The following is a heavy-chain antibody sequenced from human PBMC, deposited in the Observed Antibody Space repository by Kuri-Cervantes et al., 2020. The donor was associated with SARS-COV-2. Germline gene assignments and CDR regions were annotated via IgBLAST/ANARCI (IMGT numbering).Heavy chain of an antibody. J-gene: IGHJ6*02. D-gene: IGHD2-2*01. Sequence: ASVKVSCKASGHTFTSYYMHWVRQAPGQGLEWMGVINPSGGSTSYAQKFQGRVTMTRDTSTSTVYMELSSLRSDDTAVYYCARALLPGNIVVVPAATREPYYYYGMDVWGQGTTVTVSS. V-gene: IGHV1-46*01. CDR1: GHTFTSYY. CDR2: INPSGGST. CDR3: ARALLPGNIVVVPAATREPYYYYGMDV.